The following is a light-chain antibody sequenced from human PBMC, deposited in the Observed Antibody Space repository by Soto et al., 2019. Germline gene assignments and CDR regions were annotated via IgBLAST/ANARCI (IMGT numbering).Light chain of an antibody. V-gene: IGKV1-39*01. Sequence: DIQMTQSPSSLSASLGDRVTVTCRASQSISTYLNWFQQRPGKAPKLLIYGAYTLQDGVPSRFSGSGSETEFTLTISSLQPEDFGTYYCQQSFGAPRTFGQGTRVDIK. CDR2: GAY. CDR1: QSISTY. J-gene: IGKJ1*01. CDR3: QQSFGAPRT.